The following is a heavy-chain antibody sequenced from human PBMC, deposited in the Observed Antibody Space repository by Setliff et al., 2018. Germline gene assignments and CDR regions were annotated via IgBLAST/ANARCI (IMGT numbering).Heavy chain of an antibody. Sequence: ASVKVSCKAYGISWVRQAPGQGLEWMGWISAYNGNTNYAQKLQGRVTMTTDTSTSTAYMELRSLRSDDTAVYYCARGDYDILTGYAQDDALGTDAFDIWGQGTMVTVSS. V-gene: IGHV1-18*01. CDR1: G. D-gene: IGHD3-9*01. CDR3: ARGDYDILTGYAQDDALGTDAFDI. CDR2: ISAYNGNT. J-gene: IGHJ3*02.